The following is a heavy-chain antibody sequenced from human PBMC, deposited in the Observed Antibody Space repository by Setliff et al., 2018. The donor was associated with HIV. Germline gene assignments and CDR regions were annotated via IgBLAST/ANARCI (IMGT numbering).Heavy chain of an antibody. CDR1: GAVISRSTHR. CDR2: LSSNGNT. D-gene: IGHD2-21*01. Sequence: PSETLSLTCSVSGAVISRSTHRWAWIRQPPGKGLEWIGALSSNGNTYFNPTLKSRVTLSIDSSKNLFSLKLNSLTAADTAVYFCAAQDLDLVKYYYMDYWGPGALVTVSS. V-gene: IGHV4-39*07. J-gene: IGHJ4*02. CDR3: AAQDLDLVKYYYMDY.